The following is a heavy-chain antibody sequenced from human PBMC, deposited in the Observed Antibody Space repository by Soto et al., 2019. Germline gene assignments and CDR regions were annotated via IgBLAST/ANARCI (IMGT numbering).Heavy chain of an antibody. CDR3: TTALVDTAMVLYYYYGMDV. CDR2: IKSKTDGGTT. D-gene: IGHD5-18*01. Sequence: EVQLVESGGGLVKPGGSLRLSCAASGFTFSNAWMHWVRQAPGKGLEWVGRIKSKTDGGTTDYAAPVKGRFTISRDDSKNTLYLQMNSLKTEDTAVYYCTTALVDTAMVLYYYYGMDVWGQGTTVTVSS. V-gene: IGHV3-15*07. J-gene: IGHJ6*02. CDR1: GFTFSNAW.